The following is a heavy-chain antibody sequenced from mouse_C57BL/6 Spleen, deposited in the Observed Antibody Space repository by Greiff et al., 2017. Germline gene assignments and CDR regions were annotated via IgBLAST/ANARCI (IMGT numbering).Heavy chain of an antibody. J-gene: IGHJ3*01. CDR3: ARGDLYGNYWFAY. CDR2: IDPNSGGT. V-gene: IGHV1-72*01. Sequence: QVQLQQSGAELVKPGASVKLSCKASGYTFTSYWMHWVKQRPGRGLEWIGRIDPNSGGTTYNEKFKSKATLTVDKPSSTAYMQLSSLTSEDSAVYYCARGDLYGNYWFAYWGQGTLVTVSA. CDR1: GYTFTSYW. D-gene: IGHD2-1*01.